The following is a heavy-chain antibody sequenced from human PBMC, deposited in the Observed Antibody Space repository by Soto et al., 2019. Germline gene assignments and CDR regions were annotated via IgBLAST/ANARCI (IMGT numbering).Heavy chain of an antibody. V-gene: IGHV3-73*01. CDR1: GFTFSGSS. Sequence: EVQLVESGGGLVQPGGSLKLSCAASGFTFSGSSMHWVRQASGKGLEWVGRIRSKGNSYATAYTASVKGRFTISRDDAENTAYLQMNSLKTEDTAVYYCTGHADVDNYDTSGYLNWGQGTLVTVSS. D-gene: IGHD3-22*01. CDR2: IRSKGNSYAT. CDR3: TGHADVDNYDTSGYLN. J-gene: IGHJ4*02.